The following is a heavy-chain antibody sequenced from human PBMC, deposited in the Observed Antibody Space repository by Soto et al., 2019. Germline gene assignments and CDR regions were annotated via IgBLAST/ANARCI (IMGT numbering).Heavy chain of an antibody. J-gene: IGHJ5*02. CDR3: ARDPRYCSSTSCYKVMYNWFDP. Sequence: GGSLRLSCAASGFTFSSYWMHWVRQAPGKGLVWVSRINSDGSSTSYADSVKGRFTISRDNAKNTLYLQMNSLRAEDTAVYYCARDPRYCSSTSCYKVMYNWFDPWGQGTLVTVSS. CDR2: INSDGSST. CDR1: GFTFSSYW. V-gene: IGHV3-74*01. D-gene: IGHD2-2*02.